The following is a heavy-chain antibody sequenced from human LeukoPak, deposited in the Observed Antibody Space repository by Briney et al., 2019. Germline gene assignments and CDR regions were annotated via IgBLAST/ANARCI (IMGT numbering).Heavy chain of an antibody. D-gene: IGHD3-16*01. CDR3: ARDGVPGGRDV. Sequence: GGSLRLSCAPSGFATSSYWMNWVRQAPGKGLEWVANVDREGSDKNYVDSVKGRFTISRDNAKNSLYLQMNSLRVEDTAVYYCARDGVPGGRDVWGQGTTVTVS. J-gene: IGHJ6*02. V-gene: IGHV3-7*01. CDR2: VDREGSDK. CDR1: GFATSSYW.